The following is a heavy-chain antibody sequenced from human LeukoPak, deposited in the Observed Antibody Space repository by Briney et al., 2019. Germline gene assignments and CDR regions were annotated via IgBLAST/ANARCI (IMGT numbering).Heavy chain of an antibody. V-gene: IGHV3-49*04. J-gene: IGHJ5*02. CDR3: ARGAGYSSSWYRGGENWFDP. D-gene: IGHD6-13*01. Sequence: PGGSLRLSCTASGFTFGDYAMSWVRQAPGKGLEWVGFIRSKAYGGTTEYAASVKGRFTISRDDSKSIAYLQMNSLKTEDTAVYYCARGAGYSSSWYRGGENWFDPWGQGTLVTVSS. CDR2: IRSKAYGGTT. CDR1: GFTFGDYA.